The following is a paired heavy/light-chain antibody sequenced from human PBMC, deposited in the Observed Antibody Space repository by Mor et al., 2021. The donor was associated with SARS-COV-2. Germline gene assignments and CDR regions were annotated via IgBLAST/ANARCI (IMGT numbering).Light chain of an antibody. CDR1: SNDVGGYNY. CDR2: DVS. CDR3: CSYAGSDTGV. J-gene: IGLJ3*02. Sequence: QSALIQPRSVSGSPGQSVTISCTGTSNDVGGYNYVSWYQQHPGKAPKLMIYDVSKRPSGVPDRFSGSKSGNTASLTISGLQAEDEADYYCCSYAGSDTGVFGGGTKLTVL. V-gene: IGLV2-11*01.
Heavy chain of an antibody. CDR1: GYKFTYYW. D-gene: IGHD3-3*01. CDR2: IYPDDSDT. CDR3: ARHDFWSGNSQFDY. V-gene: IGHV5-51*01. Sequence: EVQLVQSGAEVKKPGESLKISCKGSGYKFTYYWLGWVRQMPGKGLEWMGIIYPDDSDTRYSPSFQGQVTISADRSINTAYLQWSSLKASDTAMYYCARHDFWSGNSQFDYWGQGTLVTVSS. J-gene: IGHJ4*02.